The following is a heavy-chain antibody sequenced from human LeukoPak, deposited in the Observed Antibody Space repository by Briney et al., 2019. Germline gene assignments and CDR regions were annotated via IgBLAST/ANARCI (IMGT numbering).Heavy chain of an antibody. J-gene: IGHJ6*03. Sequence: GGSLRLSCAASGFTFDDYAMDWVRQAPGKGLEWVSLISWDGGSTYYADSVKGRFTISRDNSKTSLYLQMNSLRVEDTALYYCAKDGGFGANYYYMDVWGKGTTVTVSS. CDR3: AKDGGFGANYYYMDV. D-gene: IGHD3-10*01. CDR1: GFTFDDYA. V-gene: IGHV3-43D*03. CDR2: ISWDGGST.